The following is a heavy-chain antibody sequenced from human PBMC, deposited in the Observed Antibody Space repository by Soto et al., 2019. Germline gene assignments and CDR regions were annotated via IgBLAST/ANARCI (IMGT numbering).Heavy chain of an antibody. D-gene: IGHD2-21*01. CDR1: GYTFTSYG. J-gene: IGHJ3*02. CDR2: ISAYNGNT. CDR3: ARDYVSPCCGGDCYSDAFDI. V-gene: IGHV1-18*01. Sequence: QVQLVQSGAEVKKPGASVKVSCKASGYTFTSYGISWVRQAPGQGLEWMGWISAYNGNTNYAQKLQGRVTMTTDTTTSTAYMELRSLRSDDTAVYYCARDYVSPCCGGDCYSDAFDIWGQGTMVTVSS.